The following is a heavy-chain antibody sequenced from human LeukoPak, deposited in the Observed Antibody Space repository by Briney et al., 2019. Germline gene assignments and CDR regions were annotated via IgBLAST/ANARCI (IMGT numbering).Heavy chain of an antibody. CDR1: GGSISSYY. D-gene: IGHD6-19*01. Sequence: SETLSLTCTVSGGSISSYYWSWIRQPPGKGLEWIGYISYSGSTNYNPSLKSRVTISVDTSKNQFSLKLSSVTAADTAVYYCARAVTVAGSSDYWGQGTLVTVSS. CDR2: ISYSGST. V-gene: IGHV4-59*12. J-gene: IGHJ4*02. CDR3: ARAVTVAGSSDY.